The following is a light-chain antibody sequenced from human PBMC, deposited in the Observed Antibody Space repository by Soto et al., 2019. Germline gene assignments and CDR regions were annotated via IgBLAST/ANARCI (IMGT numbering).Light chain of an antibody. J-gene: IGKJ4*01. Sequence: EIVVTQSTGALSLSPGERATLSCRASQSVSNSQSAWYQQKPGQAPRLLIYGASNRATGVSDRLSGSGSGTDFTLTITRLEPEDSAVYYCQQYDRSPLFGGGTKVEI. CDR3: QQYDRSPL. V-gene: IGKV3-20*01. CDR2: GAS. CDR1: QSVSNSQ.